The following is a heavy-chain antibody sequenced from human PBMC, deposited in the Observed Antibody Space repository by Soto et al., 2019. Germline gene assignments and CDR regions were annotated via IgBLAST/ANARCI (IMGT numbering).Heavy chain of an antibody. CDR1: GYTFTNFG. CDR2: ISAYGNT. Sequence: QVQLVQSGAEVKKPGASVKVSCKASGYTFTNFGISWVRQAPGQGLEWMGWISAYGNTNYAQNFQGRVTMTTDTSTSTAYMELRSLRSDDTAVYYCAGGGTPIDYWGQGTLVTVSS. D-gene: IGHD3-16*01. CDR3: AGGGTPIDY. J-gene: IGHJ4*02. V-gene: IGHV1-18*01.